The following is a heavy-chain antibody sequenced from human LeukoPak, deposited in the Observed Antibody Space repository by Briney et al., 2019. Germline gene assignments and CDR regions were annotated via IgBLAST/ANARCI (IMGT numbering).Heavy chain of an antibody. J-gene: IGHJ4*02. D-gene: IGHD6-6*01. CDR2: ISGSGGST. V-gene: IGHV3-23*01. CDR3: AKDPPYSSSARHTSGSDY. CDR1: GFTFSSYA. Sequence: LPGGSLRLSCAASGFTFSSYAMSWVRQAPGKGLEWVSAISGSGGSTYYADSVKGRFTISRDNSKNTLCLQMNSLRAEDTAVYYCAKDPPYSSSARHTSGSDYWGQGTLVTVSS.